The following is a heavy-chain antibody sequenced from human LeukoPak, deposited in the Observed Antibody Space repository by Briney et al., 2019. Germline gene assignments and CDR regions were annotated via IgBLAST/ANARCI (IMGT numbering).Heavy chain of an antibody. CDR3: AKDSSGYYGFTGLDY. V-gene: IGHV3-30*18. CDR1: GFTFSSYG. D-gene: IGHD3-22*01. CDR2: ISYDGSNK. Sequence: GGSLRLSCAASGFTFSSYGMHWVRQAPGKGLEWVAVISYDGSNKYHADSVKGRFTISRDNSKNTLYLQMNSLRAEDTAVYYCAKDSSGYYGFTGLDYWGQGTLVTVSS. J-gene: IGHJ4*02.